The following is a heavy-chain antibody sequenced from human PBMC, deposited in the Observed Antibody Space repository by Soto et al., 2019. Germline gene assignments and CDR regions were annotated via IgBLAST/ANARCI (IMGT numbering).Heavy chain of an antibody. V-gene: IGHV4-31*03. J-gene: IGHJ3*02. D-gene: IGHD3-22*01. Sequence: SETLSLTCTVSGGSISSGGYYWSWIRQHPGKGLEWIGYIYYSGSTYYNPSLKSRVTISVDTSKNQFSLKLSSVTAADTAVYYCARSYFDYYDSSGPMAFDIWGQGTTVTVSS. CDR1: GGSISSGGYY. CDR2: IYYSGST. CDR3: ARSYFDYYDSSGPMAFDI.